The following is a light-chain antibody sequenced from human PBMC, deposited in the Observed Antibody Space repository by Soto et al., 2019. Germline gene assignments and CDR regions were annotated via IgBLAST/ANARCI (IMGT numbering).Light chain of an antibody. CDR3: QQYKSYSPLT. V-gene: IGKV1-5*01. J-gene: IGKJ4*01. Sequence: DIQMTQSPSTLSASVGDRVTITCRASQSISSWLAWYQQKPGKAPKLLIYDASSLESGVPSRFSGSGSGTEFTRTISSLQPDDFATYYCQQYKSYSPLTFGGGTKVEIK. CDR1: QSISSW. CDR2: DAS.